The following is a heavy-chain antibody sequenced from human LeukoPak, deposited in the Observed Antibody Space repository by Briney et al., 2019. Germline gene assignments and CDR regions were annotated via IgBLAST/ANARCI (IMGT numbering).Heavy chain of an antibody. D-gene: IGHD5-24*01. J-gene: IGHJ4*02. CDR2: IRYDGSNK. CDR3: AKELEEMATRGDY. CDR1: GFTFSSYG. Sequence: GGSLRLSCAASGFTFSSYGMHWVRQAPGKGLEWVAFIRYDGSNKYYADSVKGRFTISRDNSKNTLYLQMNSLRAEDTAVYYCAKELEEMATRGDYWGQGTLVTVSS. V-gene: IGHV3-30*02.